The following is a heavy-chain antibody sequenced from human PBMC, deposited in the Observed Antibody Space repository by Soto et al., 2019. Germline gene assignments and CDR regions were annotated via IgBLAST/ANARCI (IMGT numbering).Heavy chain of an antibody. J-gene: IGHJ4*02. Sequence: GGSLRLSCAASGFTFSGSAMHWVRQASGKGLEWVGRIRSKANSYATAYAASVKGRFTISRDDSKNTAYLQMNSLKTEDTAVYYCTRPLGVRGVIPGFDYWGQGTLVTVSS. D-gene: IGHD3-10*01. CDR2: IRSKANSYAT. CDR3: TRPLGVRGVIPGFDY. CDR1: GFTFSGSA. V-gene: IGHV3-73*01.